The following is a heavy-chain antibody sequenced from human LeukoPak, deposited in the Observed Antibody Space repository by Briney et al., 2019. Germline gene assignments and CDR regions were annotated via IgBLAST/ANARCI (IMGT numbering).Heavy chain of an antibody. V-gene: IGHV3-23*01. J-gene: IGHJ4*02. Sequence: GGSLRLSCAASGFTFSSYAMTWVRQAPGKGLEWVSVISGSGGSTYYADSVEGRFTLTRDNSKNTLYLQMNSLRAEDTAVYYCAKPTGGVVVVAVDYWGQGTLVTVSS. D-gene: IGHD2-15*01. CDR2: ISGSGGST. CDR3: AKPTGGVVVVAVDY. CDR1: GFTFSSYA.